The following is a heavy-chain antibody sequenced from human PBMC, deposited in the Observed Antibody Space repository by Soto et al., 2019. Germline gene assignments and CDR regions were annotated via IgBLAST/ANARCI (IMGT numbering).Heavy chain of an antibody. CDR2: INSDGSST. D-gene: IGHD3-22*01. CDR1: GFTFSSYW. Sequence: PGGSLRLSCAASGFTFSSYWMHWVRQAPGKGLVWVSRINSDGSSTSYADSVKGRFTISRDNAKNTLYLQMNSLRAEDTAVYYCARGRSYYDSSGYYYDLDYWGQGTLVTVSS. J-gene: IGHJ4*02. CDR3: ARGRSYYDSSGYYYDLDY. V-gene: IGHV3-74*01.